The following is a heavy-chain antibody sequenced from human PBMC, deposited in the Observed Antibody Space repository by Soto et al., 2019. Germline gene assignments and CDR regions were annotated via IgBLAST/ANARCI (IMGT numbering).Heavy chain of an antibody. Sequence: SETLSLTCTVSGGSISSSSYYWGWIRQPPGKGLEWIGSIYYSGSTYYNPSLKSRVTISVDTSKNQFSLKLSSVTAADTAVYYCARHQGCTNGVCLNYYYYYGMDVWGQGTTVT. V-gene: IGHV4-39*01. J-gene: IGHJ6*02. CDR1: GGSISSSSYY. CDR3: ARHQGCTNGVCLNYYYYYGMDV. CDR2: IYYSGST. D-gene: IGHD2-8*01.